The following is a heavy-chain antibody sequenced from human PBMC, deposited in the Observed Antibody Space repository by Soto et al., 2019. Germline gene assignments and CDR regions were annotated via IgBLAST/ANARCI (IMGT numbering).Heavy chain of an antibody. CDR1: GYSFTSYW. V-gene: IGHV5-10-1*01. D-gene: IGHD2-15*01. CDR3: ARLPDGYCSGGSCFDY. CDR2: IDPSDSYT. J-gene: IGHJ4*02. Sequence: PGESLKISCKGSGYSFTSYWISWVRQMPGKGLEWMGRIDPSDSYTNYSPSFQGHVTISADKPISTAYLQWSSLKASDTAMYYCARLPDGYCSGGSCFDYWGQGTLVTVSS.